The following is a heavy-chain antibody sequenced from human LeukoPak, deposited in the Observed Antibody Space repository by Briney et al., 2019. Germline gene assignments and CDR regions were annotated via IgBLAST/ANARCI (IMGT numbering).Heavy chain of an antibody. CDR2: ISGSGGST. J-gene: IGHJ6*03. V-gene: IGHV3-23*01. D-gene: IGHD3-9*01. CDR1: GFTFSSYA. CDR3: ANNIRYFDWLLYNPPYYYYYMDV. Sequence: GGSLRLSCAASGFTFSSYAMSWVRQAPGKGLEWVSAISGSGGSTYYADSVKGRFTISRDNSKNTLYLQMNSLRAEDTAVYYCANNIRYFDWLLYNPPYYYYYMDVWGKGTTVTVSS.